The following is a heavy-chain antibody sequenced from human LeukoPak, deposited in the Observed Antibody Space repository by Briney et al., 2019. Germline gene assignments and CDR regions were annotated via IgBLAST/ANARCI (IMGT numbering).Heavy chain of an antibody. CDR3: ARVYSSSCYLYFDH. D-gene: IGHD6-13*01. CDR2: IIPIFGAP. Sequence: SVKVSCKASGGTFSSSAISWLRQAPGQGIEWMGEIIPIFGAPNYAQKFQGRVRITADESTSTAYMQLSSLRSEDTAVYFCARVYSSSCYLYFDHWGQGTMVTVSS. J-gene: IGHJ4*02. CDR1: GGTFSSSA. V-gene: IGHV1-69*01.